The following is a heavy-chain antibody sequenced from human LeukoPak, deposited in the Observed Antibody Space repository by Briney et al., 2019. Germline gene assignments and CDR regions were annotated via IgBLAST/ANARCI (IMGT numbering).Heavy chain of an antibody. CDR1: GGSISTYD. V-gene: IGHV4-59*01. CDR2: IYYSGST. D-gene: IGHD5-18*01. J-gene: IGHJ6*02. CDR3: ARLRGYSYGTHMDV. Sequence: PSETLSLTCTVSGGSISTYDWSWIRQPPGKGLEWIGYIYYSGSTNYNPSLKSRVTISVDTSKNQFSLKLSSVTAADTAVYYCARLRGYSYGTHMDVWGQGTTVTVSS.